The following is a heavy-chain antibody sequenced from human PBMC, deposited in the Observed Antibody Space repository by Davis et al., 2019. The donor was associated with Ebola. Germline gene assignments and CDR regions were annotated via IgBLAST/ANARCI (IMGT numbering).Heavy chain of an antibody. Sequence: GESLKISCAAASGFAFSIHWMTWVRQAPGKGLEWVATTRKDGGETYYADSVKGRFAISRDNAKNSLYLQMNSLRAEDTAIYYWARDAVPAAQDNWGKGTLVTVSS. CDR1: GFAFSIHW. CDR2: TRKDGGET. J-gene: IGHJ4*02. CDR3: ARDAVPAAQDN. D-gene: IGHD2-2*01. V-gene: IGHV3-7*03.